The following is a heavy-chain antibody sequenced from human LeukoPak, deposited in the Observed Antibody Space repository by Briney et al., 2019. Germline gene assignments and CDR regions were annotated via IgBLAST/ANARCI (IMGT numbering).Heavy chain of an antibody. CDR1: GGSISRGGYY. CDR3: AKSGSYYGSTSG. CDR2: SYYSGST. Sequence: PSETLSLTCTVSGGSISRGGYYWSWIRQHPGKGLEWIGYSYYSGSTNYSPSLKSRVTISLDTSKNQFSLKLTSVTAADTAVYYCAKSGSYYGSTSGWGQGTLVTVSP. J-gene: IGHJ4*02. D-gene: IGHD3-10*01. V-gene: IGHV4-31*02.